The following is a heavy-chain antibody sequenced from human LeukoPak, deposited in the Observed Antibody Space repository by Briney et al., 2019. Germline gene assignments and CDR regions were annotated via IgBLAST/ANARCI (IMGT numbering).Heavy chain of an antibody. J-gene: IGHJ4*02. CDR3: AGMLLYGWGPAH. CDR2: ISSNGGST. V-gene: IGHV3-64*02. CDR1: GFTFSSYP. D-gene: IGHD6-19*01. Sequence: GGSLRLSCAASGFTFSSYPMHWVRQAPGKGLEYVSGISSNGGSTWYAGSVKGRFTISRDNSKNTVNLQLGSLRIEDTAVYHCAGMLLYGWGPAHGGKETLVTAPS.